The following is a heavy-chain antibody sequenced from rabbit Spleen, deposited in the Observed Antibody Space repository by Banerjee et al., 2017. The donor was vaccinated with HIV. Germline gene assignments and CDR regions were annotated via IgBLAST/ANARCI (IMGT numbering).Heavy chain of an antibody. CDR1: GVSFSSNHY. CDR2: IEGGSSAFS. Sequence: QEQLEESGGDLVKPEGSLTLTCTASGVSFSSNHYMCWVRQAPGKGLEWIACIEGGSSAFSYFASWAKGRFTISKTSSTTVTLQMTSLTAADTATYFCARDSGSSFSSYGMDLWGPGTLVTVS. V-gene: IGHV1S45*01. D-gene: IGHD8-1*01. CDR3: ARDSGSSFSSYGMDL. J-gene: IGHJ6*01.